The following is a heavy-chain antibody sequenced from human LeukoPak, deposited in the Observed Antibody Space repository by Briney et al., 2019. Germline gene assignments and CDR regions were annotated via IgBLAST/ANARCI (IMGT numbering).Heavy chain of an antibody. Sequence: PSETLSLTCTVSGGSISSGSYYWSWIRQPAGKGLEWIGRIYTSGSTNYNPSLKSRVTISVDTSKNQFSLKLSSVTAADTAVYYCARVSSGWADDAFDIWGQGSMVTVSS. CDR3: ARVSSGWADDAFDI. D-gene: IGHD6-19*01. CDR2: IYTSGST. CDR1: GGSISSGSYY. V-gene: IGHV4-61*02. J-gene: IGHJ3*02.